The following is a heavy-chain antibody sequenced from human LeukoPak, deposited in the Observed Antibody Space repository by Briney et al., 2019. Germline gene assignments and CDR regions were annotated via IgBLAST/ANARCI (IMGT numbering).Heavy chain of an antibody. Sequence: GGSLRLSCAASGFTFSSYDLSWVRQPPGKGLECVSSISRGVGSTYYADSVKGRFTISRDNSKNALYLQMNSLRAEDTAVYYCAKVGRIAAHLCDYWGQGTLVTVSS. V-gene: IGHV3-23*01. CDR1: GFTFSSYD. CDR3: AKVGRIAAHLCDY. D-gene: IGHD6-13*01. CDR2: ISRGVGST. J-gene: IGHJ4*02.